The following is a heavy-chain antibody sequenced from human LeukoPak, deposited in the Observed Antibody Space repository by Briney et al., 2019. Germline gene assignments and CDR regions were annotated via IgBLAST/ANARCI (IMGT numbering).Heavy chain of an antibody. Sequence: SETLSLTCTVTGGSISSYYWSWIRQPPGKGLEWIGYIYYSGSTNYNPSLKSRVTISVDTSKNQFSLKLSSVTAADTAVYYCARGDYGDWLPNPYYYYGMDVWGQGTTVTVSS. CDR3: ARGDYGDWLPNPYYYYGMDV. D-gene: IGHD4-17*01. J-gene: IGHJ6*02. CDR2: IYYSGST. V-gene: IGHV4-59*01. CDR1: GGSISSYY.